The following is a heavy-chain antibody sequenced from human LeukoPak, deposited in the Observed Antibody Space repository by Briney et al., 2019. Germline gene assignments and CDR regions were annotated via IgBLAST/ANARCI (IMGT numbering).Heavy chain of an antibody. CDR1: GGSISSGGYS. CDR2: IYHTEST. V-gene: IGHV4-30-2*01. Sequence: SDTLSLTCTVSGGSISSGGYSRSWIRQPPGKGLEWIGNIYHTESTYYNPSLESRVTMSIDRSKNQFSLQLNSVTAADTAVYYCAREYYGAYTYRYFDLWGRGTLVTVSS. J-gene: IGHJ2*01. D-gene: IGHD4-17*01. CDR3: AREYYGAYTYRYFDL.